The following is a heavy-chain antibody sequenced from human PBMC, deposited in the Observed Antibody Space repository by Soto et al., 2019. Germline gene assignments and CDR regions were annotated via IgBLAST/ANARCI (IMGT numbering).Heavy chain of an antibody. Sequence: QVQLVESGGGVVQPGRSLRLSCAASGLDFGRYGMHWVRQAPGKGLEWVAVIWFDGSREHYADSVQGRFTISRDNSQNVLYLQMTSLKVEDTAVYYCARDPESCLGGSCLAFDLWGQGTMVAVSP. J-gene: IGHJ3*01. D-gene: IGHD2-15*01. V-gene: IGHV3-33*01. CDR3: ARDPESCLGGSCLAFDL. CDR2: IWFDGSRE. CDR1: GLDFGRYG.